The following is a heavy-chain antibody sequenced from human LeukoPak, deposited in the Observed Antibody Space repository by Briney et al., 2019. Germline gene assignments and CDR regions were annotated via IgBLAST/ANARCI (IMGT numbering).Heavy chain of an antibody. CDR3: AKDESGGRYYGMDV. V-gene: IGHV3-9*01. CDR2: ISWNSGSI. J-gene: IGHJ6*02. Sequence: GRSLRLSCAASGFTFDDYAMHRVRQAPGKGLEWVSGISWNSGSIGYADSVKGRFTFSRDNAKNSLYLQMNSLRAEDTALYYCAKDESGGRYYGMDVWGQGTTVTVSS. D-gene: IGHD2-15*01. CDR1: GFTFDDYA.